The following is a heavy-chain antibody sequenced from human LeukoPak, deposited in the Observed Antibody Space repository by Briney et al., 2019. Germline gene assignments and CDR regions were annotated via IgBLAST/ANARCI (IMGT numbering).Heavy chain of an antibody. J-gene: IGHJ3*02. Sequence: GGSLRLSCTASGFTFGDYAMSWVRQAQGKGLEWVGFIRSTAYGCTTEYAASVKSRFTISRDDSKSIAYLQMNSLKTEDTAVYYCTRGDGSGSYYGGDAFDIWGQGTMVTVSS. CDR1: GFTFGDYA. CDR2: IRSTAYGCTT. V-gene: IGHV3-49*04. D-gene: IGHD3-10*01. CDR3: TRGDGSGSYYGGDAFDI.